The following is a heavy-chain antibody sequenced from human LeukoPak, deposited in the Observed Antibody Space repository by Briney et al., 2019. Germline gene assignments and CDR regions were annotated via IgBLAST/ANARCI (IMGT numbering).Heavy chain of an antibody. V-gene: IGHV4-59*02. CDR3: GRGGRDGPVDF. CDR2: VSYSGTT. Sequence: SETLSLTCIVSVASVRSQYWNWIRQPPGKKREWIGFVSYSGTTNYNPSLNGRVTISIDTSKNRVSLRLTSVADAGTAYYGCGRGGRDGPVDFGGQGTLVTVSS. J-gene: IGHJ4*02. CDR1: VASVRSQY. D-gene: IGHD5-24*01.